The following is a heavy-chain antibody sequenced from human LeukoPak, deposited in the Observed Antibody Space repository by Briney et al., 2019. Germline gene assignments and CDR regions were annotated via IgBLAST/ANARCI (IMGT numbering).Heavy chain of an antibody. V-gene: IGHV3-30-3*01. CDR3: ARGTPGIGNSWAFDI. J-gene: IGHJ3*02. Sequence: PGGSLRLSCAASGFTFSSYAMHWVRQAPGKGLEWVAVISYDGSNKYYADSVKGRFTISRDNSKNTLYLQMKSLRAEDTAVYYCARGTPGIGNSWAFDIWGQGTMVTVSS. CDR1: GFTFSSYA. CDR2: ISYDGSNK. D-gene: IGHD6-13*01.